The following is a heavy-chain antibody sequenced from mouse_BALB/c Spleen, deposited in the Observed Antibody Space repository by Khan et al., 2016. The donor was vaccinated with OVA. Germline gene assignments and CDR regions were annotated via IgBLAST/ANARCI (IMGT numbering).Heavy chain of an antibody. D-gene: IGHD3-3*01. CDR2: ISYSGST. CDR3: TRGRAN. J-gene: IGHJ3*01. V-gene: IGHV3-2*02. Sequence: EVQLQESGPGLVKPSQSLSLTCTVTGYSITSDYVWNWIRQFPGNKLEWMGYISYSGSTSYTPSLKSRFTITRDTYKNQFFLQLNSMTTEDTATXYCTRGRANWGQGTLVTVSA. CDR1: GYSITSDYV.